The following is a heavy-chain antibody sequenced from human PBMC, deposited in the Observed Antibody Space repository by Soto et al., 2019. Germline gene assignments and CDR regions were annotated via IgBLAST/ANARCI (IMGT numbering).Heavy chain of an antibody. CDR1: GGSMRGQH. CDR3: ATYTVGEGGRGY. V-gene: IGHV4-4*09. D-gene: IGHD3-16*01. Sequence: SETLSLTCTVSGGSMRGQHWSWIRQPPGKGLEWIGHHSDSTNYNPSLKSRITISTDTSKNQFSLKLSSVTAADTAVYYCATYTVGEGGRGYWGQGTLVTVS. CDR2: HSDST. J-gene: IGHJ4*02.